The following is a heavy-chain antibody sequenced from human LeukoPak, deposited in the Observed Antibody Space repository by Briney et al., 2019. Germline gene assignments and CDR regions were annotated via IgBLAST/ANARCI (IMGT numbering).Heavy chain of an antibody. J-gene: IGHJ4*02. D-gene: IGHD2-15*01. Sequence: PSETLSLTCTVSGGSISSGSYYWSWIRQPAGKGLEWIGRIYTSGSTNYNPSLKSRVTISVDTSKNQFSLKLSSVTAADAAVYYCARGVGWGHFDYWGQGTLVTVSS. V-gene: IGHV4-61*02. CDR2: IYTSGST. CDR3: ARGVGWGHFDY. CDR1: GGSISSGSYY.